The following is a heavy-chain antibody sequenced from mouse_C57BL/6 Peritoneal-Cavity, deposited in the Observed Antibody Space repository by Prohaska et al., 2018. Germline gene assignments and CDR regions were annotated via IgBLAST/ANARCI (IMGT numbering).Heavy chain of an antibody. CDR2: IDPSDSYT. Sequence: QRHGQGLELIGVIDPSDSYTNYNQKFKGKDTLTVDTSSSTAYMQLSSLTSEDAAVYYCARDYDFDYWGQGTTLTVSS. D-gene: IGHD1-1*01. J-gene: IGHJ2*01. V-gene: IGHV1-59*01. CDR3: ARDYDFDY.